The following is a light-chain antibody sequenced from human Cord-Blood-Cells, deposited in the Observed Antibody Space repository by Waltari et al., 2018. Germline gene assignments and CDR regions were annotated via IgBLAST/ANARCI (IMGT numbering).Light chain of an antibody. J-gene: IGLJ1*01. Sequence: QSALTQPASVSGSPGQSVTISCTGTSRDVGSFYLVSRYQQHPGKAPKLMIYEVSKRPSGVSNRFSGSKSGNTASLTISGLQAEDEADYYCCSYAGSSTYVFGTGTKVTVL. CDR3: CSYAGSSTYV. V-gene: IGLV2-23*02. CDR1: SRDVGSFYL. CDR2: EVS.